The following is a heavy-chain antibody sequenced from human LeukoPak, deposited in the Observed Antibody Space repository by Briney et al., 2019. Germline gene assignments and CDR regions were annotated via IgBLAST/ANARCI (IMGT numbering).Heavy chain of an antibody. J-gene: IGHJ4*02. Sequence: PGGSLRLSCAASGFTFSTYWMHWVRQAPGKGLVWVARNNPNSRIITYADSVKGRFTISRDNAKNTVYLQMTSLLAEDTAVYYCVRDLVLVDTPGDDFDYWGQGTLVTVSS. V-gene: IGHV3-74*03. CDR2: NNPNSRII. D-gene: IGHD2-8*02. CDR1: GFTFSTYW. CDR3: VRDLVLVDTPGDDFDY.